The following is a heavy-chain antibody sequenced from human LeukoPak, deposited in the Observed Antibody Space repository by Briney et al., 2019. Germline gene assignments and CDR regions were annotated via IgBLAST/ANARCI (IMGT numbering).Heavy chain of an antibody. CDR3: AGHHPRNTVDF. V-gene: IGHV4-59*08. Sequence: SETLSLTCAVYGGSFSSYYWSWIRQPPGKGLEWIAYISDIGSINYNPSLKSRVTISLDTSKNQFSLKLSSVTAADTAIYYCAGHHPRNTVDFWGQGTLVTVSS. D-gene: IGHD2-8*02. CDR2: ISDIGSI. CDR1: GGSFSSYY. J-gene: IGHJ4*02.